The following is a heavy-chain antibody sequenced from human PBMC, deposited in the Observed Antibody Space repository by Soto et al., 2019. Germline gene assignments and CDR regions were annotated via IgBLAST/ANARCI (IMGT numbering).Heavy chain of an antibody. Sequence: QVQLVQSGDEVKKPGSSLKVSCKASGYILVNYGIAWVRQAPGQGLEWMGWISPYTGNTHSATKVQGRLTMTTDTSTSTAYMDLGSLTSDDTAVYYCVMVDNYVTPTPQDVWGQGTTVTGSS. J-gene: IGHJ6*02. V-gene: IGHV1-18*01. CDR3: VMVDNYVTPTPQDV. D-gene: IGHD3-16*01. CDR1: GYILVNYG. CDR2: ISPYTGNT.